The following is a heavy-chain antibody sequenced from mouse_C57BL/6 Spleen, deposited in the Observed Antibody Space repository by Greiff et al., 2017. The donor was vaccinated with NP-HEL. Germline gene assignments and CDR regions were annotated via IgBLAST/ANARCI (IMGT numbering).Heavy chain of an antibody. CDR3: ASGEYNDYDYAMDY. CDR2: ISSGGSYT. V-gene: IGHV5-6*01. Sequence: EVQVVESGGDLVKPGGSLKLSCAASGFTFSSYGMSWVRQTPDKRLEWVATISSGGSYTYYPDSVKGRFTISRDNAKNTLYLQMSSLKSEDTAMYYCASGEYNDYDYAMDYWGQGTSVTVSS. CDR1: GFTFSSYG. J-gene: IGHJ4*01. D-gene: IGHD2-4*01.